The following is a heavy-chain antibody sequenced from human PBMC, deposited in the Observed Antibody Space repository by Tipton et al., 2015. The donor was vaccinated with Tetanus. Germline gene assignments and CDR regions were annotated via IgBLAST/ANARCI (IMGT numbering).Heavy chain of an antibody. J-gene: IGHJ5*02. D-gene: IGHD6-13*01. V-gene: IGHV4-4*02. CDR3: ARGAHIASTGPEGYWFDP. CDR2: IYHSGTT. Sequence: TLSLTCAVSGGSISSSNWWSWVRQPPGKGLEWIGEIYHSGTTNYNPSLKSRVAISVDKSKNQFSLKLSSVTAADTAVYYCARGAHIASTGPEGYWFDPWGQGTLVTVSS. CDR1: GGSISSSNW.